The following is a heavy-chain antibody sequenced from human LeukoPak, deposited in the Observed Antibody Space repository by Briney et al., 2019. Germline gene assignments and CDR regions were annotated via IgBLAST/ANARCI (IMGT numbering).Heavy chain of an antibody. CDR2: ISSSGSTI. Sequence: PGGSLRLSCAASGFTFSSYEMNWVRQAPGKGLEWVSYISSSGSTIYYADSVKCRFTISRDNAKNSLYLQMNSLRAEDTAVYYCAREVRTSGSPYYFDYWGQGTLVTVSS. J-gene: IGHJ4*02. CDR3: AREVRTSGSPYYFDY. V-gene: IGHV3-48*03. D-gene: IGHD1-26*01. CDR1: GFTFSSYE.